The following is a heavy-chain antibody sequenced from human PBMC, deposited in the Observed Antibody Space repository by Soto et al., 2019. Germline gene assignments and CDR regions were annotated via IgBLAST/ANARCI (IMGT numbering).Heavy chain of an antibody. D-gene: IGHD3-10*01. V-gene: IGHV3-23*01. CDR3: AKIPTGSGSSKFDY. CDR2: ISGSGSFT. J-gene: IGHJ4*02. CDR1: GFTFRTYA. Sequence: SGGSLRLSCAASGFTFRTYAMNWVRQAPGKGLEWISAISGSGSFTHYADSVRGRFTISRDNSQNQLYLQMNNLRGEDTAMYFCAKIPTGSGSSKFDYWGQGIQVTVSS.